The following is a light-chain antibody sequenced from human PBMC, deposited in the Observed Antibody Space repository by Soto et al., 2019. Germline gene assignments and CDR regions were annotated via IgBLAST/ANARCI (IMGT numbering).Light chain of an antibody. CDR3: QSFDTNLNAVV. Sequence: QSVLTQPPSVSGAPGPSGTISCIGSGSNIGAGYDVHWYQQLPGVAPKLLIFDTTNRPSGIPGRFSGSKSGASASLAITGLLPEDEADFFCQSFDTNLNAVVFGGGTKLTVL. V-gene: IGLV1-40*01. CDR2: DTT. CDR1: GSNIGAGYD. J-gene: IGLJ2*01.